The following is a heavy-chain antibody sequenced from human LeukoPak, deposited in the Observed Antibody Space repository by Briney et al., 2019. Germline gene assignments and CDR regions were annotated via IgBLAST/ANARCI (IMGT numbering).Heavy chain of an antibody. CDR1: GFTFSSYS. Sequence: PGGSLRLSCAASGFTFSSYSMNWVRQAPGKGLEWVSSISSSSSYIYYADSVKGRFTISRDNAKNSLYLQMNSLRAEDTAVYYCAREYYDSSGYAPGYYFDYWGQGTLVTVSS. J-gene: IGHJ4*02. CDR3: AREYYDSSGYAPGYYFDY. CDR2: ISSSSSYI. D-gene: IGHD3-22*01. V-gene: IGHV3-21*01.